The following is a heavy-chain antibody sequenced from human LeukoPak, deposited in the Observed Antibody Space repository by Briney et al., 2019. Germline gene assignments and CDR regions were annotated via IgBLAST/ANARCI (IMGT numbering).Heavy chain of an antibody. Sequence: GASVKVSCKASGYTFTSYGISWVRQAPGQGLEWMGWISAYNGNTNYAQKLQGRVTMTTDTSTSTAYTELRSLRSDDTAVYYCARAPNYYDSSGYSNFDYWGQGTLVTVSS. CDR3: ARAPNYYDSSGYSNFDY. D-gene: IGHD3-22*01. CDR1: GYTFTSYG. J-gene: IGHJ4*02. CDR2: ISAYNGNT. V-gene: IGHV1-18*01.